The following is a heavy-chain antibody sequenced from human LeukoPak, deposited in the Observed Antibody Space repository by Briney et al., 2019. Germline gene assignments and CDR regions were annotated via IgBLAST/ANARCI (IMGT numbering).Heavy chain of an antibody. CDR1: GYTFTSYY. CDR3: AVADLAVAVYFDY. CDR2: INPSGGST. J-gene: IGHJ4*02. Sequence: ASVEVSCKASGYTFTSYYMHWVRQAPGQGLEWMGIINPSGGSTSYAQKFQGRVTMTRDTSTSTVYMELSSLRSEDTAVYYCAVADLAVAVYFDYWGQGTLVTVSS. D-gene: IGHD6-19*01. V-gene: IGHV1-46*01.